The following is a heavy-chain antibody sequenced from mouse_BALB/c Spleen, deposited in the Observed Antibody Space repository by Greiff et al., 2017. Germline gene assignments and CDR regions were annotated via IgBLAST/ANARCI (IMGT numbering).Heavy chain of an antibody. CDR1: GYSFTSYY. CDR3: ARSGRLLRYFDV. D-gene: IGHD2-3*01. V-gene: IGHV1-28*01. Sequence: EVQLQQSGPELMKPGASVKISCKASGYSFTSYYMHWVKQSHGKSLEWIGYIDPFNGGTSYNQKFKGKATLTVDKSSSTAYMHLSSLTSEDSAVYYCARSGRLLRYFDVWGAGTTVTVSS. J-gene: IGHJ1*01. CDR2: IDPFNGGT.